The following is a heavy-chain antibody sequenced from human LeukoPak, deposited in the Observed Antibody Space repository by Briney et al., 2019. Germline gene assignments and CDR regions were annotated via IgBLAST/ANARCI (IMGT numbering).Heavy chain of an antibody. CDR3: ARSMHYYGSGSYAWFDP. CDR1: GVSFSGYY. CDR2: INHSGST. D-gene: IGHD3-10*01. J-gene: IGHJ5*02. Sequence: SETLSLTCAVYGVSFSGYYWSWIRQPPGKGLEWIGEINHSGSTNYNPSLKSRVTISVDTSKNQFSLKLSSVTAADTAVYYCARSMHYYGSGSYAWFDPWGQGTLVTVSS. V-gene: IGHV4-34*01.